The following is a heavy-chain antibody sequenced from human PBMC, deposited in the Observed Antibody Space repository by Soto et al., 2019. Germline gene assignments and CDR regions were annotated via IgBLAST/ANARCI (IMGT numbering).Heavy chain of an antibody. D-gene: IGHD3-9*01. V-gene: IGHV3-23*01. J-gene: IGHJ3*02. CDR1: GFTFSSYA. CDR3: GKGVEYYDILTGYYMPGAFDI. CDR2: ISGSGGST. Sequence: PGGSLRLSCAASGFTFSSYAMSWVRQAPGEGLEWVSAISGSGGSTYYADSLKGRFTISRDNSKNTLCLKMNSRRAEGTAVYYCGKGVEYYDILTGYYMPGAFDIWGQGTMVTVSS.